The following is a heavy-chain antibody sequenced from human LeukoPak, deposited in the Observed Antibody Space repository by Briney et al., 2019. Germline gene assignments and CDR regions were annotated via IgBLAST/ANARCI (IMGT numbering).Heavy chain of an antibody. CDR2: ISSGSSTV. CDR1: GFIFSIYS. CDR3: AKEPNKYSGYDYFDY. Sequence: GGSLRLSCAASGFIFSIYSMNWVRQAPGKGLEWVSYISSGSSTVYYADSVKGRFTISRDNAKNSLYLQMNSLRAEDTAVYYCAKEPNKYSGYDYFDYWGQGTLVTVSS. D-gene: IGHD5-12*01. V-gene: IGHV3-48*04. J-gene: IGHJ4*02.